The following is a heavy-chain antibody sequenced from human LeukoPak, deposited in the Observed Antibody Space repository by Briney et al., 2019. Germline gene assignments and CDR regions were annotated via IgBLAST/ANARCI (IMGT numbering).Heavy chain of an antibody. CDR1: GYTFTSYG. V-gene: IGHV3-7*01. Sequence: SCKASGYTFTSYGISWVRQAPGKGLEWVANIKEDGSEKYYVDSPKGRITISRDNAKNSLFLQMDSLRAEDTAVYFCAREGLQYYYYMDVWGKGTTVTVSS. CDR3: AREGLQYYYYMDV. J-gene: IGHJ6*04. CDR2: IKEDGSEK. D-gene: IGHD4-11*01.